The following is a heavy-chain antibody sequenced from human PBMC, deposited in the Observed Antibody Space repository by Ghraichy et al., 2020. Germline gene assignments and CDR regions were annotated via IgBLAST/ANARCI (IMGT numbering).Heavy chain of an antibody. CDR3: AKDHPPQYYDFWSGSDYGMDV. CDR1: GFTFSSYG. D-gene: IGHD3-3*01. J-gene: IGHJ6*02. V-gene: IGHV3-30*18. Sequence: GESLNISCAASGFTFSSYGMHWVRQAPGKGLEWVAVISYDGSNKYYADSVKGRFTISRDNSKNTLYLQMNSLRAEDTAVYYCAKDHPPQYYDFWSGSDYGMDVWGQGTTVTVSS. CDR2: ISYDGSNK.